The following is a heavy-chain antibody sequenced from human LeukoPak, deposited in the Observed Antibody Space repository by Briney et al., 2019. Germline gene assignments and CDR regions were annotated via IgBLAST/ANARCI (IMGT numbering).Heavy chain of an antibody. CDR3: ATESEDSSSWYAVAFDI. CDR2: IYYSGST. V-gene: IGHV4-59*01. J-gene: IGHJ3*02. CDR1: GGSISSYY. D-gene: IGHD6-13*01. Sequence: SETLSLTCTVSGGSISSYYWSWLRQPPGKGLEWIGYIYYSGSTNYNPSLKSRVTISVDTSKNQFSLKLSSVTAADTAVYYCATESEDSSSWYAVAFDIWGQGTMVTVSS.